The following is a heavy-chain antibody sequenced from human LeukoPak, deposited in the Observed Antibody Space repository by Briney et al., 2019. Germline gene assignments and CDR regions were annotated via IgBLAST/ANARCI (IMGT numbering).Heavy chain of an antibody. CDR2: IWVDGNNY. Sequence: GGSLRLSCAASGFTFSTYGMHWVRQAPGKGLEWVAVIWVDGNNYYYADSVKGRFTISRDNSKNMLYLQMNSLRAEDTAVYYCARDLNPYGGGGCWFDYWGQGTLVTVSS. CDR1: GFTFSTYG. D-gene: IGHD2-21*02. CDR3: ARDLNPYGGGGCWFDY. V-gene: IGHV3-33*01. J-gene: IGHJ4*02.